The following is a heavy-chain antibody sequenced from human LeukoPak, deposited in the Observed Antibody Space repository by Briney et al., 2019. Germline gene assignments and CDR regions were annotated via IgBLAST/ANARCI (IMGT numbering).Heavy chain of an antibody. CDR1: GFTFSSYG. J-gene: IGHJ4*02. D-gene: IGHD3-10*01. CDR3: ARRASGFGEAYTRPLDY. V-gene: IGHV3-30*03. CDR2: ISYDGSNK. Sequence: GGSLRLSCAASGFTFSSYGMHWVRQAPGKGLEWVAVISYDGSNKYYADSVKGRFTISRDNSKNTLYLQMNSLRAEDTAVYYCARRASGFGEAYTRPLDYWGQGTLVTVSS.